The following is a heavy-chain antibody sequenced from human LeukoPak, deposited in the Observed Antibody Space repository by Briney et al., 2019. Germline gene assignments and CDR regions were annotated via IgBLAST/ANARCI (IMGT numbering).Heavy chain of an antibody. CDR1: GFTFTSSA. Sequence: SVKVSCKASGFTFTSSAMQWVRQARGQRLEWIGWIVVGSGNTNYAQKFQERVTITRDMSTSTAYTELSSLRSEDTAVYYCAADLSSADIVVVPAAIWGQGTLVTVSS. J-gene: IGHJ4*02. CDR2: IVVGSGNT. V-gene: IGHV1-58*02. D-gene: IGHD2-2*02. CDR3: AADLSSADIVVVPAAI.